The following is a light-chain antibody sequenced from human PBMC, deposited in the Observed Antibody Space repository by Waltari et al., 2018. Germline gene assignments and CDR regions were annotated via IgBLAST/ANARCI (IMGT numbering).Light chain of an antibody. V-gene: IGKV3-15*01. J-gene: IGKJ1*01. CDR2: GAS. CDR1: QSVSSN. CDR3: QQYNNWPPGT. Sequence: EIVMTQSPATLSVSPGERATLSCRASQSVSSNLAWYQQKPGPAPRLLIHGASTRATGIPSRFSGSGSGTEFTLTISSLQSEDFAVYYCQQYNNWPPGTFGQGTKVEIK.